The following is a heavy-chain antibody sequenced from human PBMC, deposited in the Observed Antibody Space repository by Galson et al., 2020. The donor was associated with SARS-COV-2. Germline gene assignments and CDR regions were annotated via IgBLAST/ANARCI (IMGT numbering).Heavy chain of an antibody. V-gene: IGHV4-34*01. J-gene: IGHJ6*03. Sequence: SETLSLTCTVSGGSISSYYWSWIRQPPGKGLEWIGEINHSGSTNYNPSLKSRVTISVDTSKNQFSLKLSSVTAADTAVYYCAREKRNDFWSGYHPRYYYMDVWGKGTTVTVSS. CDR3: AREKRNDFWSGYHPRYYYMDV. CDR2: INHSGST. CDR1: GGSISSYY. D-gene: IGHD3-3*01.